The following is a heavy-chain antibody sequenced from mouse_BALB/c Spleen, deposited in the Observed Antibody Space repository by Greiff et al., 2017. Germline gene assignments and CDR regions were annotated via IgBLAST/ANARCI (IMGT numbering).Heavy chain of an antibody. J-gene: IGHJ4*01. CDR1: GYTFTSYY. CDR3: TRSGWLLLDYAMYY. V-gene: IGHV1S81*02. Sequence: QVQLQQSGAELVKPGASVKLSCKASGYTFTSYYMYWVKQRPGQGLEWIGEINPSNGGTNFNEKFKSKATLTVDKSSSTAYMQLSSLTSEDSAVYYCTRSGWLLLDYAMYYWGQGTSVTVSS. CDR2: INPSNGGT. D-gene: IGHD2-3*01.